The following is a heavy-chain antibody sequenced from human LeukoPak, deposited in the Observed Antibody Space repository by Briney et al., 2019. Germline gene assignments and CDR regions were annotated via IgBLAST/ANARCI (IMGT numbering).Heavy chain of an antibody. CDR1: GFTVSSNY. D-gene: IGHD3-10*01. CDR2: ISGSGGST. CDR3: AKVPMVRGVSHY. J-gene: IGHJ4*02. Sequence: GGSLRLSCAASGFTVSSNYMSWVRQAPGKGLEWVSAISGSGGSTYYADSVKGRFTISRDNSKNTLYLQMNSLRAEDTAVYYCAKVPMVRGVSHYWGQGTLVTVSS. V-gene: IGHV3-23*01.